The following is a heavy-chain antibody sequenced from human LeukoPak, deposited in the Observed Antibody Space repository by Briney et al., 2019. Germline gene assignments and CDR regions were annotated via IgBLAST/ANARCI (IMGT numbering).Heavy chain of an antibody. CDR2: IIGSGIST. CDR3: AKSWNYYDSSGDDALDI. Sequence: GSLRLSCAASGFPFSSYWMSWVRQAPGKGLEWVSGIIGSGISTYYADSVKGRFTISRDNSKNTLYLQMNSLRVEDTAVYYCAKSWNYYDSSGDDALDIWGQGTMVTVSS. J-gene: IGHJ3*02. CDR1: GFPFSSYW. V-gene: IGHV3-23*01. D-gene: IGHD3-22*01.